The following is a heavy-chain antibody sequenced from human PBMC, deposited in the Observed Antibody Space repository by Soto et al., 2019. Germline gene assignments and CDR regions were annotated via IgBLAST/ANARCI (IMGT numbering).Heavy chain of an antibody. CDR2: INHSGST. CDR1: GGSFSGYY. V-gene: IGHV4-34*01. J-gene: IGHJ4*02. Sequence: QVQLQQWGAGLLKPSETLSLTCAVYGGSFSGYYWSWIRQPPGKGLDWIGEINHSGSTNYNPSLKSRVTLSLDTSKNQFSLQLSSVTAADTAVYYCARGWGRIFDYWGQGTLVTVSS. D-gene: IGHD7-27*01. CDR3: ARGWGRIFDY.